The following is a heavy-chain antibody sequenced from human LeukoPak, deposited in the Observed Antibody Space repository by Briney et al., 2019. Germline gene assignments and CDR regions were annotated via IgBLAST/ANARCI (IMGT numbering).Heavy chain of an antibody. CDR3: ARVQCSGGSCYSGY. J-gene: IGHJ4*02. CDR2: INPNSGGT. Sequence: GASVKVSCKASGYTFTGYYMHRVRQAPGQGLEWMGRINPNSGGTNYAQKFQGRVTMTRDTSISTAYMELSRLRSDDTAVYYCARVQCSGGSCYSGYWGQGTLVTVSS. D-gene: IGHD2-15*01. V-gene: IGHV1-2*06. CDR1: GYTFTGYY.